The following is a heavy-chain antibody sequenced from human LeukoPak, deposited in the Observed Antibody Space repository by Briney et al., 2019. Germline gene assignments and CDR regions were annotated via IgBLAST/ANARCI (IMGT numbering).Heavy chain of an antibody. CDR1: GGSVSSGSYY. D-gene: IGHD1-26*01. V-gene: IGHV4-61*01. Sequence: PSETLSLTCTVSGGSVSSGSYYWSWIRQPPGKGLEWIGYIYYSGSTNYNPSLKSRVTISVDTSKNQFSLKLSSVTAADTAVYYCAGSSVGATNFDYWGQGTLVTVSS. CDR3: AGSSVGATNFDY. CDR2: IYYSGST. J-gene: IGHJ4*02.